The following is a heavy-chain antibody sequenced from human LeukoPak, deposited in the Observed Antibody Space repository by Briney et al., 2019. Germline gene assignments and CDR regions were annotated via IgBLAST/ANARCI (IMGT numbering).Heavy chain of an antibody. D-gene: IGHD6-13*01. CDR1: GFTFSSYA. CDR3: AREEIAAAGIYFDY. V-gene: IGHV3-30-3*01. Sequence: AGGSLRLSCAASGFTFSSYAMHWVRQAPGKGLEWVAVISYDGSNKYYADSVKGRFTISRDNSKNTLYLQMNSLRAEDTAVYYCAREEIAAAGIYFDYWGQGTLVTVSS. J-gene: IGHJ4*02. CDR2: ISYDGSNK.